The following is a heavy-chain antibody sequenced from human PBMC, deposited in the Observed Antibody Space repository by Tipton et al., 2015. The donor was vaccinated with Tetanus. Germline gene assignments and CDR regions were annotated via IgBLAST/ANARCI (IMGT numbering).Heavy chain of an antibody. CDR2: ISGSGAAT. J-gene: IGHJ5*02. Sequence: SLRLSCAASGFTFSTYAMSWVRQAPGKGLEWVSVISGSGAATYYADSVKGRFTISRDNAKNSLFLQMNSLRDEDTAVYYCVNFATSWGQGTLVTVSS. CDR3: VNFATS. V-gene: IGHV3-23*01. CDR1: GFTFSTYA.